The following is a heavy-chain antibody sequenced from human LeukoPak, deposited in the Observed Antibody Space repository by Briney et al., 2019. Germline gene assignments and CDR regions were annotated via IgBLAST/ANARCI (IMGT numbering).Heavy chain of an antibody. Sequence: SETLSVTCTVSGGSISRGIYCWGWIRQPPGKGLECIGRIYSSGSTYSTPSLKSRVTISVDTSKNQFSLKLTSVTAADTAVYYCARRLRGGDGYLNWFDPWGQGALVTVSS. CDR1: GGSISRGIYC. CDR3: ARRLRGGDGYLNWFDP. CDR2: IYSSGST. D-gene: IGHD5-24*01. J-gene: IGHJ5*02. V-gene: IGHV4-39*01.